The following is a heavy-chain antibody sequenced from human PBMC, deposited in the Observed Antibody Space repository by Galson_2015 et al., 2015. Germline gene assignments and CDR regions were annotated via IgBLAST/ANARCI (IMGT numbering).Heavy chain of an antibody. Sequence: SVKVSCKASGYTFTGNYIHWVRQAPGQGLEWMGWISANNGNTIYAQRVQGRVTMTTDTSTSTAYMELRSLRSDDTAVYYCARDPGITGNFDYWGQGTLVTVAS. D-gene: IGHD3-16*01. CDR3: ARDPGITGNFDY. V-gene: IGHV1-18*04. J-gene: IGHJ4*02. CDR1: GYTFTGNY. CDR2: ISANNGNT.